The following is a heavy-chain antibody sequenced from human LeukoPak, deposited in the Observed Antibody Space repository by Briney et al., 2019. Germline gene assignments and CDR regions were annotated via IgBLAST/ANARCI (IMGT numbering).Heavy chain of an antibody. Sequence: GGSLRLSCAASGFTFDDYGMSWVRQPPGKGLEWVSAVSGSGGSTYYADSVKGRFTISRDNSKNTLYLQMSSLRAEDTAVYYCAKDGGSAPTFIDFWGQGTLVTVSS. J-gene: IGHJ4*02. CDR3: AKDGGSAPTFIDF. V-gene: IGHV3-23*01. CDR1: GFTFDDYG. CDR2: VSGSGGST. D-gene: IGHD6-25*01.